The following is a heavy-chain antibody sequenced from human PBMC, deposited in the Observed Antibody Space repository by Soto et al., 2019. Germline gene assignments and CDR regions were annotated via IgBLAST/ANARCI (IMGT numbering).Heavy chain of an antibody. CDR2: ISSSSSYI. J-gene: IGHJ4*02. Sequence: GGSLRLSCAASGFTFSSYSMNWVRQAPGKGLEWVSSISSSSSYIYYADSVKGRFTISRDNAKNSLYLQMNSLRAEDTAVYYCAREPSSKIAVAGIYNYWGQGTLVTAPQ. V-gene: IGHV3-21*01. CDR1: GFTFSSYS. CDR3: AREPSSKIAVAGIYNY. D-gene: IGHD6-19*01.